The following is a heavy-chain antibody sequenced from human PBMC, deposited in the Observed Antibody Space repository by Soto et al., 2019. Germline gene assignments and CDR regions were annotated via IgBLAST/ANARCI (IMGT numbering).Heavy chain of an antibody. D-gene: IGHD5-12*01. CDR1: GYTSTSYD. J-gene: IGHJ4*02. CDR2: MNPNSGNT. V-gene: IGHV1-8*01. Sequence: GASVKVSCKASGYTSTSYDINWVRQATGQGLEWMGWMNPNSGNTGYAQKFQGRVTMTRNTSISTAYMELSSLRSEDTAVYYCARALRAYDALDYWGQGTLVTVSS. CDR3: ARALRAYDALDY.